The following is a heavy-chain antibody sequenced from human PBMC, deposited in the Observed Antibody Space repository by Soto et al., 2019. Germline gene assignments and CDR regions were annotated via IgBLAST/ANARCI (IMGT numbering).Heavy chain of an antibody. CDR3: ARDGGSLYYDILTGYYKLDWFDP. CDR1: GGSFSGYY. CDR2: INHSGST. D-gene: IGHD3-9*01. V-gene: IGHV4-34*01. Sequence: SETLSLTCAVYGGSFSGYYWSWIRQPPGKGLEWIGEINHSGSTNYNPSLKSRVTISVDTSKNQFSLKLSSVTAADTAVYYCARDGGSLYYDILTGYYKLDWFDPWGQGTLVTVSS. J-gene: IGHJ5*02.